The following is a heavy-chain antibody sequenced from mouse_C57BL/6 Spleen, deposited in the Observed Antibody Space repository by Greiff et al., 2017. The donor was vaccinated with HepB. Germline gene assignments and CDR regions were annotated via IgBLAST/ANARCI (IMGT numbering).Heavy chain of an antibody. CDR1: GFTFSSYA. Sequence: EVKVEESGEGLVKPGGSLKLSCAASGFTFSSYAMSWVRQTPEKRLEWVAYISSGGDYIYYADTVKGRFTISRDNARNTLYLQMSSLKSEDTAMYYCTRDKDGYHDYAMDYWGQGTSVTVSS. CDR2: ISSGGDYI. D-gene: IGHD2-3*01. V-gene: IGHV5-9-1*02. J-gene: IGHJ4*01. CDR3: TRDKDGYHDYAMDY.